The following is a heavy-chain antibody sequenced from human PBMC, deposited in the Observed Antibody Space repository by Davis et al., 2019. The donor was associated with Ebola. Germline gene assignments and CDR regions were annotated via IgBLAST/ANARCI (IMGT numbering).Heavy chain of an antibody. CDR1: GFTFSRSW. D-gene: IGHD1-26*01. V-gene: IGHV3-74*01. CDR3: ARDGEHYSDLDY. CDR2: INSDGSST. J-gene: IGHJ4*02. Sequence: GESLKISCLASGFTFSRSWMHWVRQAPGKGLVWVSRINSDGSSTSYADSVKGRFIISRDNAKNTLFLQMTSLRAEDTAVYYCARDGEHYSDLDYWGQGTLVTVSS.